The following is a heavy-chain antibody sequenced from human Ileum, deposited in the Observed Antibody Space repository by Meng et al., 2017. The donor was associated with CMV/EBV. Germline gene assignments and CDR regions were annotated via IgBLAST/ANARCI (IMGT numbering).Heavy chain of an antibody. CDR1: GFTFSNYG. CDR3: ANRPSSEVVPAVIGDY. Sequence: GGSLRLSCAASGFTFSNYGMHWVRQAPGKGLEWVAFIQHDGGNKYYADSVKGRFTISRDNSKNTLSLQMNSLRGEDTAVYYCANRPSSEVVPAVIGDYWGQGTLVTVSS. CDR2: IQHDGGNK. J-gene: IGHJ4*02. D-gene: IGHD2-2*02. V-gene: IGHV3-30*02.